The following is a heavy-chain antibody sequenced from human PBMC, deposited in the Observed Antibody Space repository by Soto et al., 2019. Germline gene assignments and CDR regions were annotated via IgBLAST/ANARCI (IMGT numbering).Heavy chain of an antibody. D-gene: IGHD2-15*01. J-gene: IGHJ6*03. CDR2: IYYSGST. Sequence: SETLSLTCTVSGGSISSYYWSWIRQPPGKGLEWIGYIYYSGSTNYNPSLKSRVTISVDTSKNQFSLKLSSVTAADTAVYYCARRSCSGGSCYSHYYYYYYMDVWGKGTTVTVSS. CDR1: GGSISSYY. V-gene: IGHV4-59*08. CDR3: ARRSCSGGSCYSHYYYYYYMDV.